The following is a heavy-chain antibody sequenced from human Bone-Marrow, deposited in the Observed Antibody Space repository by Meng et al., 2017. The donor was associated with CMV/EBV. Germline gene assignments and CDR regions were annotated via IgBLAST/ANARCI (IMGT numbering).Heavy chain of an antibody. V-gene: IGHV3-30*02. CDR3: AREFVNYGGNSFDY. J-gene: IGHJ4*02. D-gene: IGHD4-23*01. CDR1: GFTFSTYG. Sequence: GGSLRLSCAASGFTFSTYGMHWVRQAPGKGLEWVAFIRYDGGEKLYADSVKGRFTISRDNSKNTLYLQMNSLRAEDTAVYYCAREFVNYGGNSFDYWGEGTLVTVSS. CDR2: IRYDGGEK.